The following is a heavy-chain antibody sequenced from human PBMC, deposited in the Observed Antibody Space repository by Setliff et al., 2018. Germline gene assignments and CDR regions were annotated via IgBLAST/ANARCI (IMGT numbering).Heavy chain of an antibody. CDR3: ARDGLGAFSLRSMDV. CDR2: IYTSGST. J-gene: IGHJ6*04. D-gene: IGHD3-3*02. CDR1: GGSISSNY. V-gene: IGHV4-59*01. Sequence: SETLSLTCTVSGGSISSNYWSWVRQPPGKGLEWIGYIYTSGSTNYNPSLKSRVTISLDTSKNQFSLQLSSVTAADTAVYYCARDGLGAFSLRSMDVWGKGTTVTVSS.